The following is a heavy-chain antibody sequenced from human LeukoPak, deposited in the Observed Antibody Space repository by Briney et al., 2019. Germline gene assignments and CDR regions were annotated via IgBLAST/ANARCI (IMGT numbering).Heavy chain of an antibody. J-gene: IGHJ4*02. CDR2: ISAQHGQT. V-gene: IGHV1-18*01. D-gene: IGHD2-2*01. Sequence: GASVKVSCKTSGYSGNFYGITWVRQVAGQGLEWMGWISAQHGQTEYAPNSQDRVTMTTDTYTNTAYMELRSLRSDDTAVYYCAGSLGYCTSNSCYLKYWGQGTLVTASS. CDR1: GYSGNFYG. CDR3: AGSLGYCTSNSCYLKY.